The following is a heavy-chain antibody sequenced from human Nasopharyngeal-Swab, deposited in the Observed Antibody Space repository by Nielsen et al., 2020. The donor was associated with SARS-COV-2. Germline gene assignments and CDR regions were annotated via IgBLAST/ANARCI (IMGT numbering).Heavy chain of an antibody. J-gene: IGHJ4*02. CDR1: GFTVSSNY. Sequence: GESPKIPCAASGFTVSSNYMSWVRQAPGKGLEWVSVIYSGGSTYYADSVKGRFTISRDNSKNTLYLQMNSLRAEDTAVYYCARGRKTGTTSYYFDYWGQGTLVTVSS. CDR3: ARGRKTGTTSYYFDY. V-gene: IGHV3-66*01. CDR2: IYSGGST. D-gene: IGHD1-1*01.